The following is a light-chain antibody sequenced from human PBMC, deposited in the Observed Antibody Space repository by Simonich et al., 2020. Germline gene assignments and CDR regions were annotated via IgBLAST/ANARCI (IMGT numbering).Light chain of an antibody. CDR2: GHS. Sequence: QSVLTQPPSVSGAPGQRVTISCTGSSSNIGAGYEVHWYPQLPGTAPKLLIFGHSNRPSGVPDRFSGSKSGTSASLAITGLQAEDEADYYCQSYDSSLSGSVFGGGTKLTVL. V-gene: IGLV1-40*01. CDR1: SSNIGAGYE. CDR3: QSYDSSLSGSV. J-gene: IGLJ2*01.